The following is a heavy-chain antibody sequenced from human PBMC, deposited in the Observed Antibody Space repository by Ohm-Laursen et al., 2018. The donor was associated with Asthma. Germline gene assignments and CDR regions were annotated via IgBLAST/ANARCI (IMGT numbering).Heavy chain of an antibody. CDR2: ISYDGSNK. CDR1: GFTFSSYG. D-gene: IGHD4-11*01. Sequence: LSLTCAASGFTFSSYGMHWVRQAPGKGLEWVAVISYDGSNKYYADSVKGRFTISRDNSKNTLYLQMNSLRAEDTAVYYCAKDKTTVAYYFDYWGQGTLVTVSS. V-gene: IGHV3-30*18. J-gene: IGHJ4*02. CDR3: AKDKTTVAYYFDY.